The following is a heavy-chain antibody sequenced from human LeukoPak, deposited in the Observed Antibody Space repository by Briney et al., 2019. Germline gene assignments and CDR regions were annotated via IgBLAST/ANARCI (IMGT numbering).Heavy chain of an antibody. CDR2: IYHSGST. Sequence: SETLSLTCTVSGYSISSGYYWGWIRQPPGKGLEWIGSIYHSGSTYYNPSLKSRVTISVDTSKNQFSLKLSSVTAADTAVYYCARVNDNDYWGQGTPVTVSS. V-gene: IGHV4-38-2*02. J-gene: IGHJ4*02. D-gene: IGHD3-9*01. CDR3: ARVNDNDY. CDR1: GYSISSGYY.